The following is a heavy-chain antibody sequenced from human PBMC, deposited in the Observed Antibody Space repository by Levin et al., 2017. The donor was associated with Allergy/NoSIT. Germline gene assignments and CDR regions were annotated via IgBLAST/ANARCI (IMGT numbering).Heavy chain of an antibody. D-gene: IGHD4-23*01. V-gene: IGHV3-23*01. J-gene: IGHJ4*02. CDR2: ISGSGGST. CDR1: GFTFSSEA. Sequence: GESLKISCAASGFTFSSEAMSWVRQAPGKGLEWVSSISGSGGSTNYADSVRGRFTISRDNSKSTLYLQMDSLRADDTAVYFCAKSIRVVTHYCDYWGQGTLVTVSS. CDR3: AKSIRVVTHYCDY.